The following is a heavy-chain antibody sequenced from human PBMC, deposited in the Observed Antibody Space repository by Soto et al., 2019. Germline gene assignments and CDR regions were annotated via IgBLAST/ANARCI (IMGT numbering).Heavy chain of an antibody. D-gene: IGHD6-13*01. CDR3: ARVWGQQLVAGMDV. Sequence: QVQLVESGGGVVQPGRSLRLSCAASGFTFSSYAMHGVRQAPGKGLEWVAVISYDGSNKYYADSVKGRFTISRDNSKNTLYLQMNSLRAEETAVYYCARVWGQQLVAGMDVWGQGTTVTVSS. CDR1: GFTFSSYA. V-gene: IGHV3-30-3*01. J-gene: IGHJ6*02. CDR2: ISYDGSNK.